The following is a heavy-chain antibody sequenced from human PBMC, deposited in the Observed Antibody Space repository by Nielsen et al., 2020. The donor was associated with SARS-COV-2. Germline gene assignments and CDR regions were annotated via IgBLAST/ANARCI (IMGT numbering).Heavy chain of an antibody. Sequence: GESLKISCQTSGYTFTTYWINWVRQMPGKGLEWMGRIDPGDSYTTYSPSFQGHVTFSVDKSIGAAYLQLRGLTASDTAIYFCVRAHYYATQGYAFDYWGQGTLLTVSS. CDR2: IDPGDSYT. J-gene: IGHJ4*02. D-gene: IGHD3-10*01. CDR1: GYTFTTYW. CDR3: VRAHYYATQGYAFDY. V-gene: IGHV5-10-1*01.